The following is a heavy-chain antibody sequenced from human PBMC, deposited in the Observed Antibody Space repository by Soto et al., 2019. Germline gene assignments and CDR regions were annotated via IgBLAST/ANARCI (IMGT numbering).Heavy chain of an antibody. J-gene: IGHJ4*02. CDR1: GGTFSSYA. CDR3: ARDGGYCSGGSCLSY. CDR2: IIPIFGTA. V-gene: IGHV1-69*13. D-gene: IGHD2-15*01. Sequence: SVKVSCKASGGTFSSYAISWVRQAPGQGLEWMGGIIPIFGTANYAQKFQGRVTITADESTSTAYMGLSSLRSEDTAVYYCARDGGYCSGGSCLSYWGQGTLVTVSS.